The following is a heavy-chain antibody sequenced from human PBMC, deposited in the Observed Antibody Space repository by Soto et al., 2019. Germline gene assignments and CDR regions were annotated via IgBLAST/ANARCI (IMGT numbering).Heavy chain of an antibody. V-gene: IGHV3-9*01. CDR1: GFTFYDYA. D-gene: IGHD5-12*01. J-gene: IGHJ3*02. CDR2: ISWNSGSI. Sequence: GGSLRLSCAASGFTFYDYAMHWVRQAPGKGLEWVSGISWNSGSIGYADSVKGRFTISRDNAKNSLYLQMNSLRAEDTALYYCAKGGDRFSGYDSVADAFDIWGQGTMVTVSS. CDR3: AKGGDRFSGYDSVADAFDI.